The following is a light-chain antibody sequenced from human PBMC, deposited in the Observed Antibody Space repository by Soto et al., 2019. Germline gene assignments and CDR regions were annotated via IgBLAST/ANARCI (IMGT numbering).Light chain of an antibody. CDR3: SSFSGTTTPVV. J-gene: IGLJ1*01. Sequence: QSVLTQPASVSGSPGQSITISCTGTSNDVGGHAHVSWYQQHPGKAPKLMIYEVSKRPLGVSNRFSGSKSGNTASLTISGLQAEDEADYHCSSFSGTTTPVVFGTGTKVTVL. CDR2: EVS. CDR1: SNDVGGHAH. V-gene: IGLV2-14*01.